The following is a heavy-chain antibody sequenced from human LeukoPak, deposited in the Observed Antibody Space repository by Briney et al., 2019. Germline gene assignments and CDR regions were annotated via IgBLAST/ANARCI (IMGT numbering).Heavy chain of an antibody. V-gene: IGHV4-34*01. CDR2: INHSGST. Sequence: PGGSLGLSCAASGFTFSSYSMNWVRQPPGKGLEWIGEINHSGSTNYNPSLKSRVTISVDTSKNQFSLKLSSVTAADTAVYYCARMGLIVATIYFDYWGQGTLVTVSS. CDR3: ARMGLIVATIYFDY. CDR1: GFTFSSYS. J-gene: IGHJ4*02. D-gene: IGHD5-12*01.